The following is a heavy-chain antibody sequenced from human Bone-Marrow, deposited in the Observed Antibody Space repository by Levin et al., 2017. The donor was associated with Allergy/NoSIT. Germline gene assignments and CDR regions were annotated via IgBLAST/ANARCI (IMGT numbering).Heavy chain of an antibody. Sequence: GGSLRLSCAASGFTFSNHWMSWVRQAPGKGLEWVANIKEDESEKSYVASVEGRFTISRDNAKNSLYLHLHSLRVEDTAVYYCVGGPNWVVYWGLGTLVTVSS. V-gene: IGHV3-7*04. D-gene: IGHD7-27*01. J-gene: IGHJ4*02. CDR2: IKEDESEK. CDR1: GFTFSNHW. CDR3: VGGPNWVVY.